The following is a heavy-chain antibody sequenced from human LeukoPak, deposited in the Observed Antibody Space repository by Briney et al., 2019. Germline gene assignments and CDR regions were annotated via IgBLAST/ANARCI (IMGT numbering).Heavy chain of an antibody. CDR2: ISISSSYI. Sequence: PGGSLRLSCAASGFTFSSYSLNWVRQAPGKGLEWVSSISISSSYIYYADSVKGRFTISRDNAKNSLYLQMNSLRAEDTAVCYCARGFGEYYDSSGYNPFVDWGQGTLVTVSS. V-gene: IGHV3-21*01. CDR3: ARGFGEYYDSSGYNPFVD. CDR1: GFTFSSYS. J-gene: IGHJ4*02. D-gene: IGHD3-22*01.